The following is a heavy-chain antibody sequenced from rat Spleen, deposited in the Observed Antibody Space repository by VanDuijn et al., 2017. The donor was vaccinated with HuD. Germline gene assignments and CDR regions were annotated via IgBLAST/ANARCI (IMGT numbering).Heavy chain of an antibody. V-gene: IGHV5-25*01. J-gene: IGHJ2*01. CDR3: ATDTFYDGTYYPGGFDY. D-gene: IGHD1-12*02. Sequence: EVQLVESGGGAVQPGRSMKLSCAASGLSFSNYDMAWVRQAPTKGLEWVATINSDGSSIYYRDSVKGRFTISRDNAKSTLYLQLDSLRSEDTATYYCATDTFYDGTYYPGGFDYWGQGVMVTVSS. CDR1: GLSFSNYD. CDR2: INSDGSSI.